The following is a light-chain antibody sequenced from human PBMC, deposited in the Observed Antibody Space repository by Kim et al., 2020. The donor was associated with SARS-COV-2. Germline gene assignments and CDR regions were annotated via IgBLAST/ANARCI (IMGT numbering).Light chain of an antibody. CDR1: SGHSSSA. CDR3: QTWGTGIWV. Sequence: SVKLTCTRSSGHSSSAIAWHQQQPEKGPRYLMKLNSDGSHSKGDGIPDRFSCSSSGAERYLTISSLQSEDEADYYCQTWGTGIWVFGGGTQLTVL. CDR2: LNSDGSH. V-gene: IGLV4-69*01. J-gene: IGLJ3*02.